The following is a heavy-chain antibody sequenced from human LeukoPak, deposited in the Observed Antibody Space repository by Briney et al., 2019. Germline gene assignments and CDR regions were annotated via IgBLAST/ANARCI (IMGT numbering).Heavy chain of an antibody. J-gene: IGHJ4*02. CDR2: ISYDGSNK. D-gene: IGHD6-13*01. CDR1: GFTFSSYA. CDR3: ARDEAAAGTVDY. Sequence: PGRSLRLSCAASGFTFSSYAKHWVRQAPGKGLEWVTVISYDGSNKYYADSVKGRFTISRDNSKNTLYLQMNSLRAEDTAVYYCARDEAAAGTVDYWGQGTLVTVSS. V-gene: IGHV3-30*04.